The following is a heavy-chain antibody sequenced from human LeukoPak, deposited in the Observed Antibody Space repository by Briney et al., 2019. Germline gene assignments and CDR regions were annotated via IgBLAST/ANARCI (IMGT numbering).Heavy chain of an antibody. CDR2: ISGSGGST. CDR3: VTHAPLRYFDWIHHPPDY. J-gene: IGHJ4*02. CDR1: GFTFSSYA. Sequence: GGSLRLSCAASGFTFSSYAMSWVRQAPGKGLEWVSAISGSGGSTYYADSVKGRFTISRDNSKNTLYLQMNSLRAEDTAVYYCVTHAPLRYFDWIHHPPDYWGQGTLVTVSS. D-gene: IGHD3-9*01. V-gene: IGHV3-23*01.